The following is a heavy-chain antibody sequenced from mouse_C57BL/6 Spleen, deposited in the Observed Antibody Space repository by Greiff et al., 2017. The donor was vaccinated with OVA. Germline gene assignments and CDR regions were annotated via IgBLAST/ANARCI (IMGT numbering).Heavy chain of an antibody. J-gene: IGHJ4*01. D-gene: IGHD1-1*01. CDR2: INPGSGGT. Sequence: QVQLQQSGAELVRPGTSVKVSCKASGYAFTNYLIEWVKQRPGQGLEWIGVINPGSGGTNYNEKFKGKATLTADKSSSTAYMQLSSLTSEDSAVYCCARCRFITTVVPYAMDYWGQGTSVTVSS. CDR1: GYAFTNYL. V-gene: IGHV1-54*01. CDR3: ARCRFITTVVPYAMDY.